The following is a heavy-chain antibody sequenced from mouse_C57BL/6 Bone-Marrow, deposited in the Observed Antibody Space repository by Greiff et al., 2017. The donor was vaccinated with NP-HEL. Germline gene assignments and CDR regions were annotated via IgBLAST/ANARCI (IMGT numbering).Heavy chain of an antibody. CDR3: ARGYSFDY. CDR1: GYTFTSYW. Sequence: VQLQQPGAELVKPGASVKLSCKASGYTFTSYWMQWVKQRPGQGLEWIGEIDPSDSYTNYNQKFKGKATLTVDTSSSTAYMQLSSLTSEDSAVYYCARGYSFDYWGQGTTLTFSS. J-gene: IGHJ2*01. CDR2: IDPSDSYT. V-gene: IGHV1-50*01.